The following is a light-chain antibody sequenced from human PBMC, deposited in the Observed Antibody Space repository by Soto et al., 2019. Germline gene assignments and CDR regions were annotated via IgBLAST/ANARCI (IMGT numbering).Light chain of an antibody. V-gene: IGKV3-11*01. CDR1: QSVSSY. J-gene: IGKJ4*01. CDR3: QQRSNWPPVT. CDR2: DAS. Sequence: EIVWTQSPATLSLSPGERATLSCRASQSVSSYLAWYQQKPGQAPRLLIYDASNRATGIPARFSGSGSGTDFTLTIRSLEPEDFAIYYCQQRSNWPPVTFGGGTKVEIK.